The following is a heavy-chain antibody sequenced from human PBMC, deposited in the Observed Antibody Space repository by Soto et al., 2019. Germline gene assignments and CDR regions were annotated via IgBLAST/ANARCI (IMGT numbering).Heavy chain of an antibody. V-gene: IGHV3-30*04. CDR1: RFSVTSHA. J-gene: IGHJ4*02. CDR2: ISHDGGQK. Sequence: GGSLRLSCAASRFSVTSHAMHWVRQAPGKGLEWVAVISHDGGQKHYIDSVRGRFTLSRDESDNTVYLQMNSLRREDTAMYYCAKDVYFDSYYFDQWGQGTLVTVSS. CDR3: AKDVYFDSYYFDQ. D-gene: IGHD3-9*01.